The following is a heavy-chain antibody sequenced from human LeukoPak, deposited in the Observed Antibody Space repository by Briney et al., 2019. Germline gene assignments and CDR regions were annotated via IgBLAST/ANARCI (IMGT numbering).Heavy chain of an antibody. V-gene: IGHV3-13*01. D-gene: IGHD3-22*01. CDR3: ARGRRDYDSSGYYGGIRLDY. CDR1: GFTFSSYD. CDR2: IGTAGDT. Sequence: SGGSLRLSCAASGFTFSSYDMHWVRQATGKGLEWVSAIGTAGDTYYPGSVKGRFTISRENAKNSLYLQMNSLRAGDTAVYYCARGRRDYDSSGYYGGIRLDYWGQGTLVTVSS. J-gene: IGHJ4*02.